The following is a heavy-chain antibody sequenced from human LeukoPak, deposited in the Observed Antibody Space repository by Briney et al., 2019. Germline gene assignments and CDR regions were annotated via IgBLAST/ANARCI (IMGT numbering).Heavy chain of an antibody. CDR1: GFTFSSYG. CDR2: ISGSGGST. Sequence: GGCLRLSCAASGFTFSSYGMSWVRQAPGKGLEWVSAISGSGGSTYYADSVKGRFTISRDNSKNTLYLQMNSLRAEDTAVYYCAKGGYGYSYGLNWFDPWGQGTLVTVSS. CDR3: AKGGYGYSYGLNWFDP. J-gene: IGHJ5*02. V-gene: IGHV3-23*01. D-gene: IGHD5-18*01.